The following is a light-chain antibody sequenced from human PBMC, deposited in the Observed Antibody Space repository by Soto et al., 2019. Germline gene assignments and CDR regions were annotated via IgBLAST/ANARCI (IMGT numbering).Light chain of an antibody. Sequence: EIVLTQSPGTLSLSPGEGATLSCRASQSVTGTNLASYQQRAGQAPRLLIYDAVRRATGIPDRFSGSGSGTDFTLTISRLEPEDFAVYFCHQYGSSLGTFGQGTKVEI. CDR1: QSVTGTN. CDR2: DAV. V-gene: IGKV3-20*01. CDR3: HQYGSSLGT. J-gene: IGKJ2*01.